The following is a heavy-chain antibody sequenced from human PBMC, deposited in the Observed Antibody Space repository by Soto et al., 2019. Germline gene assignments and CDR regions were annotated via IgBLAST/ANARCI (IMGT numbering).Heavy chain of an antibody. CDR2: IYHSGST. CDR1: GGSISSGGYS. J-gene: IGHJ5*02. D-gene: IGHD1-7*01. V-gene: IGHV4-30-2*01. Sequence: TSETLSLTCAVSGGSISSGGYSWSWIRQPPGKGLEWIGYIYHSGSTYYNPSLKSRVTISVDRSKNQFSLKLSSVTAADTAVYYCARADRNYEGWFDPWGQGTLVTVSS. CDR3: ARADRNYEGWFDP.